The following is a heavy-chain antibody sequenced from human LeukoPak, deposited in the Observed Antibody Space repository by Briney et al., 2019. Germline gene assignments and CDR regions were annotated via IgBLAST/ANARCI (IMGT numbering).Heavy chain of an antibody. Sequence: SETLSLTCTVSGGSISSYYWSWIRQPAGKGLEWIGRIYTSGSTNYNPSLKSRVTMSVDTSKNPFSLKLSSVTAADTAVYYCARDRQWEPSYYYMDVWGKGTTVTVSS. CDR3: ARDRQWEPSYYYMDV. CDR2: IYTSGST. D-gene: IGHD1-26*01. J-gene: IGHJ6*03. CDR1: GGSISSYY. V-gene: IGHV4-4*07.